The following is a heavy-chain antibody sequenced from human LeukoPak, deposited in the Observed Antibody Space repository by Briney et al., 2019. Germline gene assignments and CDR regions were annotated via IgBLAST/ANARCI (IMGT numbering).Heavy chain of an antibody. V-gene: IGHV3-23*01. J-gene: IGHJ5*02. CDR3: AKVSDSGGPAAIGSWFDP. D-gene: IGHD2-2*02. CDR2: ISGSGGST. CDR1: GFTFSSYG. Sequence: GGSLRLSCAASGFTFSSYGMSWVRQAPGKGLEWVSAISGSGGSTYYADSVKGRFTNSRDNSTNTLYLQMNSLRAEDTAVYYCAKVSDSGGPAAIGSWFDPWGQGTLVTVSS.